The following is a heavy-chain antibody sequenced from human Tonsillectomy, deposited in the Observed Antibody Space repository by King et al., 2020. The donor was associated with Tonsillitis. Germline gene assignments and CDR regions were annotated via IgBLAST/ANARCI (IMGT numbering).Heavy chain of an antibody. Sequence: MSWVRQAPGKGLELVSVSYSGCSTYYADSVKGRFTISRDNSKNTLYLQMKSLKSEDTAVYYCARAQKSSISRDYLGLLTLVTVSS. D-gene: IGHD3-3*02. CDR3: ARAQKSSISRDY. V-gene: IGHV3-53*01. J-gene: IGHJ4*02. CDR2: SYSGCST.